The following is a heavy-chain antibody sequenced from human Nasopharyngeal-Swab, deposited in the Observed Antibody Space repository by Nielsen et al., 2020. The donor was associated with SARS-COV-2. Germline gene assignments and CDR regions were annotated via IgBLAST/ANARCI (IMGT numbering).Heavy chain of an antibody. CDR1: GFTFSDYY. CDR3: AISSGYYYPGFDY. Sequence: GGSLRLSCAASGFTFSDYYMSWIRQAPGRGLEWVSYISSSGSTIYYADSVKGRFTISRDNAKNSLYLQMNSLRAEDTAVYYCAISSGYYYPGFDYWGQGTLVTVSS. V-gene: IGHV3-11*01. J-gene: IGHJ4*02. D-gene: IGHD3-22*01. CDR2: ISSSGSTI.